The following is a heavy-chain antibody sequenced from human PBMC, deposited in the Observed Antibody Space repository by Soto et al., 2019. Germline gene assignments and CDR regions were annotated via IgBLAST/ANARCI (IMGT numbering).Heavy chain of an antibody. CDR3: ARDQGGRYYDFWSGSWFDP. V-gene: IGHV4-30-4*08. CDR1: GASIGSGDDY. Sequence: SETLSLTCSVSGASIGSGDDYWTWIRQSPGKGLEWIGYISDSGSTFYNPSLRSRLTIALDTSKNQFSLKLSSVTAADTAVYYCARDQGGRYYDFWSGSWFDPWGQGTLVTVS. CDR2: ISDSGST. J-gene: IGHJ5*02. D-gene: IGHD3-3*01.